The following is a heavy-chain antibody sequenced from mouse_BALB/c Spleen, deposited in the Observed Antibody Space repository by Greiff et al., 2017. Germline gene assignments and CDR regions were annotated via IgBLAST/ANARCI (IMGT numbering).Heavy chain of an antibody. D-gene: IGHD1-1*01. CDR2: ISSGSSTI. CDR1: GFTFSSFG. J-gene: IGHJ4*01. V-gene: IGHV5-17*02. Sequence: EVKVVESGGGLVQPGGSRKLSCAASGFTFSSFGMHWVRQAPEKGLEWVAYISSGSSTIYYADTVKGRFTISRDNPKNTLFLQMSSLRSEDTAVYYCARNYGSREYAMDYWGQGTSVTVSS. CDR3: ARNYGSREYAMDY.